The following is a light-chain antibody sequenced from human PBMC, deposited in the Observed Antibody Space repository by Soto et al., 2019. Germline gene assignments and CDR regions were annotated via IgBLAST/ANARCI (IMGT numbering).Light chain of an antibody. J-gene: IGLJ1*01. CDR1: SSDVGSYNL. CDR2: EGS. CDR3: FSYAGSTTSYV. V-gene: IGLV2-23*01. Sequence: LTQPASVSGSPGQSITFSCTVASSDVGSYNLVSWYQQHPGKAPKFMIYEGSKRPSGVSNRFSGSQSGNTASLTISGLQAEDEADYYCFSYAGSTTSYVFGTGTKVTVL.